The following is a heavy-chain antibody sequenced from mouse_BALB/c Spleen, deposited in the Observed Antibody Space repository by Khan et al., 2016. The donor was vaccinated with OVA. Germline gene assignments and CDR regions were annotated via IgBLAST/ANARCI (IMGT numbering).Heavy chain of an antibody. J-gene: IGHJ2*01. V-gene: IGHV5-17*02. CDR1: GFTFNSYG. D-gene: IGHD1-1*01. CDR3: ATSYFSGNYFDY. Sequence: EVELVESGGGLVQPGGSRKLSCAASGFTFNSYGIHWVRQAPEKGLEWVAYISGDSNTIYYADTVKGRFTISRDNPKNTLFLQMTRLMSEETAMYYCATSYFSGNYFDYWGPGTTLTVS. CDR2: ISGDSNTI.